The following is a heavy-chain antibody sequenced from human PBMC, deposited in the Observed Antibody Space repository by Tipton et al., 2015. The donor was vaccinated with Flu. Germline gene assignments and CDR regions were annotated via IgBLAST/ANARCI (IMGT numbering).Heavy chain of an antibody. V-gene: IGHV3-11*01. J-gene: IGHJ6*02. CDR1: GFTFSGYY. CDR3: ARVGGIVFSHYYYYGMDV. D-gene: IGHD2-21*01. Sequence: SLRLSCAASGFTFSGYYMSWIRQAPGKGLEWVSYITSGGYDMYYADSVKGRFTISRDNAKNSLYLQLNSLRPEDTAVYYCARVGGIVFSHYYYYGMDVWGRGTTVTVSS. CDR2: ITSGGYDM.